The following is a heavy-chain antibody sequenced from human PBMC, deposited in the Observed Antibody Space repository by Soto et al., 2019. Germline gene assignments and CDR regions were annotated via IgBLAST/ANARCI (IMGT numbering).Heavy chain of an antibody. CDR3: ASSYYDFWSGFVSPLS. CDR2: MNPNSGNT. V-gene: IGHV1-8*01. D-gene: IGHD3-3*01. CDR1: GYTFTSYD. Sequence: GASVKVSCKASGYTFTSYDINWVRQATGQGLEWMGWMNPNSGNTGYAQKFQGRVTMTRNTSISTAYMELSSLRSEDTAVYYCASSYYDFWSGFVSPLSRAQRTLVTVSS. J-gene: IGHJ4*02.